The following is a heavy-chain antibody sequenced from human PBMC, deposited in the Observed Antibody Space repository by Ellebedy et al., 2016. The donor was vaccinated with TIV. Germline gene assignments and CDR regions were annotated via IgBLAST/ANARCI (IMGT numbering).Heavy chain of an antibody. Sequence: AASVKVSCKASGYTFASYDINWVRQANGQGLEWMGWMNPKSGNTGYAQKFQGRVTMTRNTSISTAFMELSSLRSEDTAVYYCARGRRDNWSPYLFDHWGQGTLVPVSS. J-gene: IGHJ4*02. D-gene: IGHD1-1*01. CDR1: GYTFASYD. CDR2: MNPKSGNT. CDR3: ARGRRDNWSPYLFDH. V-gene: IGHV1-8*01.